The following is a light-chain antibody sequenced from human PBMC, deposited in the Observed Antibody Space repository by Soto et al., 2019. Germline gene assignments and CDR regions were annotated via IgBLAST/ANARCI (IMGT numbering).Light chain of an antibody. J-gene: IGKJ5*01. V-gene: IGKV1-33*01. CDR2: DAS. CDR3: QQYDNLPREIN. CDR1: QDISNY. Sequence: DIQMTQSPSSLSASVGDRVTIACQASQDISNYLHWYQQKPGKAPKLLIYDASNLEAGVPSRFSGSGSGTDFTFTISSLQPEAIATYYCQQYDNLPREINLGQGTRLEIK.